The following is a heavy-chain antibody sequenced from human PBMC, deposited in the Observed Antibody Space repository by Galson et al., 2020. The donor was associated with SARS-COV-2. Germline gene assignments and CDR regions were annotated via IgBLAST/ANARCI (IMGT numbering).Heavy chain of an antibody. CDR1: GYTFTGYY. CDR2: INPSSGDP. Sequence: ASVTVSCKASGYTFTGYYMHWVRQAPGQGLEWMGWINPSSGDPNYEQKFQGRVTMTRDTSISTAYMELRRLRSDDAAMYYCARAGASMMAYYCGMDGWGQGTTVTVSS. D-gene: IGHD3-22*01. V-gene: IGHV1-2*02. CDR3: ARAGASMMAYYCGMDG. J-gene: IGHJ6*02.